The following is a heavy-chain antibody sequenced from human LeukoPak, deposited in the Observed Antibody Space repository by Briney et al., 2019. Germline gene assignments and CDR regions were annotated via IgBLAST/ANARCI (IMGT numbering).Heavy chain of an antibody. CDR2: INHSGST. Sequence: SETLSLTCAVYGGSFSGYYWSWIRQPPGKGLEWIGEINHSGSTNYNPSLKSRVTISVDTSKNQLSLKLSSVTAADTAVYYCARGRAPDFWSGYYHVHFDSWGQGTLVTVSS. CDR3: ARGRAPDFWSGYYHVHFDS. D-gene: IGHD3-3*01. CDR1: GGSFSGYY. J-gene: IGHJ4*02. V-gene: IGHV4-34*01.